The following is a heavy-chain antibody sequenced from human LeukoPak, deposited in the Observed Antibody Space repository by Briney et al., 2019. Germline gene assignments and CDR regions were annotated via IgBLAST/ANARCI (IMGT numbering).Heavy chain of an antibody. V-gene: IGHV3-23*01. Sequence: GGSLRLSCAASGFTFSSYGMSWVRQAPGKGLEWVSAISGTGGDTYHADSVKGRFTISRDNSKNTLFLQMNSLRAEDTAIYYCAKEIAARRPFDYWGQGTLVTVSS. CDR2: ISGTGGDT. J-gene: IGHJ4*02. CDR3: AKEIAARRPFDY. D-gene: IGHD6-6*01. CDR1: GFTFSSYG.